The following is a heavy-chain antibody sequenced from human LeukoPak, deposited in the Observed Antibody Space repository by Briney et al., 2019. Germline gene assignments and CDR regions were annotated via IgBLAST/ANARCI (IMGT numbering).Heavy chain of an antibody. J-gene: IGHJ5*02. CDR1: GFTFSSYA. CDR2: ISGSGGST. CDR3: AKGDDDYGEINWFDP. Sequence: GGSLRLSCAASGFTFSSYAMSWVRQAPGKGLEWVSAISGSGGSTYYADSVKGRFPISRDNSKNTLYLQMNSLRAEDTAVYYCAKGDDDYGEINWFDPWGQGTLVTVSS. D-gene: IGHD4-17*01. V-gene: IGHV3-23*01.